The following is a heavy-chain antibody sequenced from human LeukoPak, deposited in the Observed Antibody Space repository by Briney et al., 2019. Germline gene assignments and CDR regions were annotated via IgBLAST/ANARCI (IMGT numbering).Heavy chain of an antibody. Sequence: GGSLRLSCTASGFTFGDYAMSWFRQAPGKGLEWVGFIRSKAYGGTTEYAASVKGRFTISRDDSKSIAYLQMNSLKTEDTAVYYCSCSSSWYLIFAFDIWGQGTKVTVSS. V-gene: IGHV3-49*03. CDR2: IRSKAYGGTT. J-gene: IGHJ3*02. CDR3: SCSSSWYLIFAFDI. D-gene: IGHD6-13*01. CDR1: GFTFGDYA.